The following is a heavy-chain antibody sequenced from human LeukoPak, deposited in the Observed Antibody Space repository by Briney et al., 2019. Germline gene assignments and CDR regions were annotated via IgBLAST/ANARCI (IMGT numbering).Heavy chain of an antibody. CDR2: ISSSGSTI. CDR3: ARGGLLWFGELLPIDY. J-gene: IGHJ4*02. CDR1: GFTFSSYE. Sequence: LGGSLRLSCEASGFTFSSYEMNWVRQAPGKGLEWVSYISSSGSTIYYADSVKGRFTISRDNAKNSLYLQMNSLRAEDTAVYYCARGGLLWFGELLPIDYWGQGTLVTVSS. D-gene: IGHD3-10*01. V-gene: IGHV3-48*03.